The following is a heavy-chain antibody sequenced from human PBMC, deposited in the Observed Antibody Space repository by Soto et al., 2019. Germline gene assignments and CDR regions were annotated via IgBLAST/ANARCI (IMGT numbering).Heavy chain of an antibody. D-gene: IGHD4-17*01. V-gene: IGHV3-20*01. Sequence: TGGSLRLSCAASGFTFDDYGMSWVRQAPGKGLEWVSGVNWNGGSTGYADSVKGRFTISRDNAKNSLYLQMNSLRAEDTALYHCARDYGDLRSGNDAFDIWGQGTMVTVSS. J-gene: IGHJ3*02. CDR2: VNWNGGST. CDR3: ARDYGDLRSGNDAFDI. CDR1: GFTFDDYG.